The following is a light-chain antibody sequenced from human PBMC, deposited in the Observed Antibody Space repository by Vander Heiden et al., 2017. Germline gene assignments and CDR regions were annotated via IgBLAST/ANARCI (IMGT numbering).Light chain of an antibody. CDR2: GAS. Sequence: EIVLTQSPGTLSLSPGERATLSCRASQSVSSSYLAWYQQKPGQAPRLLIYGASSRATGIPDRFSGTASGTDFTLTISRLEPEDFAVYYCQQDGSSPWTFGPGTKVELK. CDR1: QSVSSSY. V-gene: IGKV3-20*01. J-gene: IGKJ1*01. CDR3: QQDGSSPWT.